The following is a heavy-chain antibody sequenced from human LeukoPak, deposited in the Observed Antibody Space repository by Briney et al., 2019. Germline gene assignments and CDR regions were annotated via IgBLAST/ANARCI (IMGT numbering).Heavy chain of an antibody. V-gene: IGHV4-59*01. J-gene: IGHJ4*02. D-gene: IGHD3-22*01. CDR2: IYYSWST. CDR1: GYSISSYY. Sequence: SETLSLTCTVSGYSISSYYWSWIRQPPGKGLQWIGYIYYSWSTNYNPSLKSRVTISVDRSKNQFSLKLRSVTAADTAVYYCARVTGYMIEDYFDSWGQGTLVTVSS. CDR3: ARVTGYMIEDYFDS.